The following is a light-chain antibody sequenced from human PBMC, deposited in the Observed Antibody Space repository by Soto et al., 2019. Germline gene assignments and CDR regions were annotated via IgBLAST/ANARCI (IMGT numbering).Light chain of an antibody. CDR3: QQYNNWPPMYT. CDR2: GTS. V-gene: IGKV3-15*01. CDR1: QKVGRK. J-gene: IGKJ2*01. Sequence: EIVMTQSPDTLSVSPGERATLSCRASQKVGRKVACSQQRPGQAHTPLIHGTSTRAADIPASFSGSVSGTEFTLTINSLQPEDVVIYYWQQYNNWPPMYTFGQATQLQMK.